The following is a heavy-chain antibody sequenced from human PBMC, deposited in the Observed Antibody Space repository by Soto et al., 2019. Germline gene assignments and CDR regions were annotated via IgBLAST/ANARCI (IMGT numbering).Heavy chain of an antibody. Sequence: PGGSLRLSCAASGFPFSSYAMNWVRQAPGKGLEWVGRIKSKTDGETIDYAAPVKGRFTISRDDLKNTLYLQMNSLKTEDTAVYYCATDEEGYWGQGTLVTVSS. J-gene: IGHJ4*02. CDR2: IKSKTDGETI. CDR3: ATDEEGY. CDR1: GFPFSSYA. V-gene: IGHV3-15*07.